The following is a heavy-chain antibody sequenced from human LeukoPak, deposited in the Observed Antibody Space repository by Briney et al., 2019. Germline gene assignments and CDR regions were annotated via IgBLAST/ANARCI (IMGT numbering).Heavy chain of an antibody. V-gene: IGHV4-59*01. J-gene: IGHJ1*01. D-gene: IGHD1-26*01. CDR2: IYYTGST. Sequence: SETLSLTCTVSGGSISSDYWSWIRQPPGKGLEWIGYIYYTGSTNYNPSLKSRVIISLDTSKNQLSLRLSSVTAADTAVYYCATAQWGPGRSFHHWGQGTLVTVSS. CDR1: GGSISSDY. CDR3: ATAQWGPGRSFHH.